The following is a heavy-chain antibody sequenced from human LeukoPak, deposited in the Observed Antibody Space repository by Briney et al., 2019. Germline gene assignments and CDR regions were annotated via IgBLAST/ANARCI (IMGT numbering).Heavy chain of an antibody. Sequence: GGSLRLSCAASGFTFSSYAMHWVRQAPGKGLEWVAVISYDGSNEYYADSVKGRFTTSRDNSKNTLYLQMNSLRAEDTAIYSCARDRAWGSYDCWGQGTLVTVSS. D-gene: IGHD7-27*01. CDR3: ARDRAWGSYDC. CDR1: GFTFSSYA. CDR2: ISYDGSNE. J-gene: IGHJ4*02. V-gene: IGHV3-30*04.